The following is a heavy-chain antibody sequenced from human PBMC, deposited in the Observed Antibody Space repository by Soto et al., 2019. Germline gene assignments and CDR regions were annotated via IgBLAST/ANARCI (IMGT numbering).Heavy chain of an antibody. CDR2: ISGSGGST. V-gene: IGHV3-23*01. CDR3: AKAPIVVVVAATPFNY. Sequence: HPGGSLRLSCAASGFTFSSYAMSWVRQAPGKGLEWVSAISGSGGSTYYADSVKGRFTISRDNSKNTLYLQMNSLRAEDTAVYYCAKAPIVVVVAATPFNYWGQGTLVTVSS. CDR1: GFTFSSYA. J-gene: IGHJ4*02. D-gene: IGHD2-15*01.